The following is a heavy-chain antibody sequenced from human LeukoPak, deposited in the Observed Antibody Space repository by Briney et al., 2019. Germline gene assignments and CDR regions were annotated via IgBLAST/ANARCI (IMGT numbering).Heavy chain of an antibody. CDR3: ATSPGSGYFDY. CDR1: GGSINSGTYH. Sequence: PSETLSLTCTVSGGSINSGTYHWGWLRLPPGKGLEFIATIYYGETSHNPSLKNRVAISVDTSKNQFSLKVESMTAADTAVYYCATSPGSGYFDYWGQGTLVTVSS. D-gene: IGHD6-19*01. CDR2: IYYGET. V-gene: IGHV4-39*01. J-gene: IGHJ4*02.